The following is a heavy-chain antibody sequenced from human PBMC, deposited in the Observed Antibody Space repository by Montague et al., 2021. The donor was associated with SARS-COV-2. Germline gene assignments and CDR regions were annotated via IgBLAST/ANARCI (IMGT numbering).Heavy chain of an antibody. Sequence: CAISGDSVCSNSATWNWISQSPSRGLELLGRTYYRSMWKRDYARXLKSRIAINPDTSKNQFSLQLSSVTPEDTALYYCVRGIEAAGSYDYWGQGTLVTVSS. J-gene: IGHJ4*02. CDR3: VRGIEAAGSYDY. CDR2: TYYRSMWKR. D-gene: IGHD6-13*01. V-gene: IGHV6-1*01. CDR1: GDSVCSNSAT.